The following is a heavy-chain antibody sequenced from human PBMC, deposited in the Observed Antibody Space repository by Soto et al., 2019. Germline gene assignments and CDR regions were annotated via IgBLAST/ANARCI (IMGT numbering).Heavy chain of an antibody. J-gene: IGHJ5*02. Sequence: GGSLRLSCAASGFTFSDHYMDWVRQAPGKGLEWVGRTRNKANSYTTEYAASVKGRFTISRDDSKNSLYLQMNSLKTEDTAVYYCARGIVTGTDREAFNWFDPWGQGTLVTVSS. CDR3: ARGIVTGTDREAFNWFDP. D-gene: IGHD1-20*01. V-gene: IGHV3-72*01. CDR1: GFTFSDHY. CDR2: TRNKANSYTT.